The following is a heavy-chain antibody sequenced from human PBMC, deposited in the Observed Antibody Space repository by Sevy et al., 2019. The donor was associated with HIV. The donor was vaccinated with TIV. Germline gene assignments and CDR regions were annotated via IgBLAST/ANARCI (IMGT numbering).Heavy chain of an antibody. D-gene: IGHD3-3*01. V-gene: IGHV3-7*03. CDR2: IKQDGSEK. J-gene: IGHJ5*02. CDR1: GFTFSSYW. Sequence: GGSLRLSCAASGFTFSSYWMSWVRQAPGKGLEWVANIKQDGSEKYYVDSVKGRFTISRDNAKNSLYLQMTSLRAEDTAVYYCAREARFWSGQNWFDPWGQGTLVTVSS. CDR3: AREARFWSGQNWFDP.